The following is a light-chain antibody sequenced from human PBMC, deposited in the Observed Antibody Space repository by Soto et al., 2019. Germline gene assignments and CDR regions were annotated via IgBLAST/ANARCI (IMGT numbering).Light chain of an antibody. CDR1: QSVRSN. CDR2: GAS. J-gene: IGKJ4*01. V-gene: IGKV3-15*01. Sequence: EVALTQSPDILSVSPGETATLSCRASQSVRSNLAWYQQKPGQAPRLPIYGASTRATGIPARFSGSGSGREFTLTISSLQSEDFGLYYCQQYNIWPPLTFGGGTKVEIK. CDR3: QQYNIWPPLT.